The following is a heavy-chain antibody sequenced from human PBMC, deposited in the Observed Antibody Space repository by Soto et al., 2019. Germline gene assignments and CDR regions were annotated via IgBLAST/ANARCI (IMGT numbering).Heavy chain of an antibody. Sequence: GGSLRLSCAASGFTFSSYWMSWVRQAPGKGLEWVANIKQDGSEKYYVDSVKGRFTISRDNAKNSLYLQMNSLRAEDTAVYYCAREGDAGYYYGSGSYYIFDYWGQGTLVTVSS. V-gene: IGHV3-7*01. D-gene: IGHD3-10*01. CDR2: IKQDGSEK. J-gene: IGHJ4*02. CDR1: GFTFSSYW. CDR3: AREGDAGYYYGSGSYYIFDY.